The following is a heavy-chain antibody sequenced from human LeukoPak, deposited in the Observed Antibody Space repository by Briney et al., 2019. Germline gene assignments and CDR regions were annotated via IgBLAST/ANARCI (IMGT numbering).Heavy chain of an antibody. CDR3: SRAGGGYSYGYYMDV. V-gene: IGHV3-30*02. CDR2: IRYDGNNK. D-gene: IGHD5-18*01. CDR1: GFTFSSYW. J-gene: IGHJ6*03. Sequence: GGSLRLSCAASGFTFSSYWMHWVRQAPGKGLEWVAFIRYDGNNKFYADSVKGRFTISRDNSKNTLYLQMNSLRAEDTAVYYCSRAGGGYSYGYYMDVWGKGTTVSIS.